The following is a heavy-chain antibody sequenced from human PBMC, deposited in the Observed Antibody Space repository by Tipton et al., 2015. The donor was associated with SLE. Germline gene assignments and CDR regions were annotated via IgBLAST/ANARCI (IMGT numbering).Heavy chain of an antibody. CDR2: ISSSGGDT. V-gene: IGHV3-23*01. Sequence: SLRLSCAASGFTFSSFTMTWVRQAPGKGLDWILSISSSGGDTYYADSVRGRFTISRDNSQNTVFLQMNSLRAEDTGVYYCAKDLMTGHPGPYFDYWGQGIQVTVSS. CDR1: GFTFSSFT. D-gene: IGHD3-9*01. CDR3: AKDLMTGHPGPYFDY. J-gene: IGHJ4*02.